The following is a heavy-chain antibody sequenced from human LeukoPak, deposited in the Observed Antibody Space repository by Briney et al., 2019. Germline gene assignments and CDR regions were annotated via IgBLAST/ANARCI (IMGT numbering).Heavy chain of an antibody. CDR1: GVSIRSDTYY. V-gene: IGHV4-61*01. CDR2: IYYSGST. D-gene: IGHD4-11*01. Sequence: SETLSLTCIVSGVSIRSDTYYWSWIRQPPGKGLEWIGYIYYSGSTNYNPSLKSRVTISVDTSKNQFSLKLSSVTAADTAVYYCARKDYMGYYFDYWGQGTLVTVSS. J-gene: IGHJ4*02. CDR3: ARKDYMGYYFDY.